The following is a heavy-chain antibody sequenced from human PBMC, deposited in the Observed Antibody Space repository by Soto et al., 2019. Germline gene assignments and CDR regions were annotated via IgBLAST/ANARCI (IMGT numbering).Heavy chain of an antibody. CDR1: GFTFSGHA. Sequence: QVQVVESGGGVVKQGRSLRLSCTASGFTFSGHAMHWVRQAPGKGLEWVAQIWYDGSNKYYADSVKGRFTISRDNSKNTLYVQMDSLRVEDTAVYYCARDGQSLAPYALDVWGQGTSVTVSS. CDR2: IWYDGSNK. J-gene: IGHJ6*02. CDR3: ARDGQSLAPYALDV. V-gene: IGHV3-33*01. D-gene: IGHD6-19*01.